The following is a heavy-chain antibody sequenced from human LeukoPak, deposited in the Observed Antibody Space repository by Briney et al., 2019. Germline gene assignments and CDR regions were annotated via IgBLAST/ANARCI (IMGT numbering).Heavy chain of an antibody. Sequence: GASVTVSCKASGYTFTGYDINWVRQATGQGLEWMGWMNPNSGNTGYAQKFQGRVTMTRNTSISTAYMELSSLRSEDTAVYYCAREIYSSGWYSYYYYGMDVWGQGTTVTVSS. D-gene: IGHD6-19*01. CDR1: GYTFTGYD. CDR2: MNPNSGNT. J-gene: IGHJ6*02. CDR3: AREIYSSGWYSYYYYGMDV. V-gene: IGHV1-8*01.